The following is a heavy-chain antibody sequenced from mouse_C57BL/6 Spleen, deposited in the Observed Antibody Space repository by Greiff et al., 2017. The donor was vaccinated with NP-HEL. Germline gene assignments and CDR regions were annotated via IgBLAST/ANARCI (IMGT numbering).Heavy chain of an antibody. CDR3: ARRDRLRAYAMDY. V-gene: IGHV1-18*01. D-gene: IGHD3-1*01. CDR2: INPNNGGT. J-gene: IGHJ4*01. Sequence: EVQLQQSGPELVKPGASVKIPCKASGYTFTDYHMDWVKQSHGKSLEWIGDINPNNGGTIYNQKFKGKATLTVDKSSSTAYMELRSLTSEDTAVYYCARRDRLRAYAMDYWGQGTSVTVSS. CDR1: GYTFTDYH.